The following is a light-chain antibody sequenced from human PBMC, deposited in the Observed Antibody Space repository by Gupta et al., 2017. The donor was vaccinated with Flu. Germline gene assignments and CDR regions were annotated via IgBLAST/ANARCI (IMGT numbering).Light chain of an antibody. CDR1: SLDIGTYDY. CDR2: EVT. CDR3: ASFTTSSTWV. Sequence: QSGLTQPDSVSGSPGHSIIISCTGTSLDIGTYDYVSWYQQHPGKAPKLMIYEVTYRPSGVSDRFSGSKFGNSASLTISGLQGEDEAHYYCASFTTSSTWVFGGGTKLTVL. V-gene: IGLV2-14*03. J-gene: IGLJ3*02.